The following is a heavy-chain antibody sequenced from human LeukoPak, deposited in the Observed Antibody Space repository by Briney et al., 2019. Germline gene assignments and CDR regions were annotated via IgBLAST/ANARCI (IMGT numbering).Heavy chain of an antibody. D-gene: IGHD4-17*01. CDR1: GFTFSSYS. Sequence: PGGSLRLSCAASGFTFSSYSMNWVRQAPGKGREWVSSISSSSSYIYYADSVKGRFTISRDNAKNSLYLQMNSLRAEDTAVYYCARRGYGDYPIDYWGQGTLVTVSS. J-gene: IGHJ4*02. CDR3: ARRGYGDYPIDY. CDR2: ISSSSSYI. V-gene: IGHV3-21*01.